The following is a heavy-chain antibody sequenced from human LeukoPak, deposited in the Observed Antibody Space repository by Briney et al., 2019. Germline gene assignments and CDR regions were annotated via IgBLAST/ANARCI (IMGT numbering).Heavy chain of an antibody. CDR2: ITWDGGST. Sequence: PGGSLRLSCAASGFTFDDYTMHWVRQAPGKGLEWVSLITWDGGSTFYANSVKGRFTISRDNSENSLSLQMNSLRSEDTALYYCATERQKYFDYWGQGTLVTVSS. CDR1: GFTFDDYT. CDR3: ATERQKYFDY. J-gene: IGHJ4*02. V-gene: IGHV3-43*01.